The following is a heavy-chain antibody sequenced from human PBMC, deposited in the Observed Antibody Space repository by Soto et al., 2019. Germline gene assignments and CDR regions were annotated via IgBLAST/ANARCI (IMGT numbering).Heavy chain of an antibody. Sequence: GGSLRLSCTASGFMFSSYTMNWVRQAPGKGLEWVSAVSFRGDIYYADSLEGRFTISRDDAKNSLYLQMNSLRAEDTAVYYCARGCSSASCYYYWGQGTLVTVSS. J-gene: IGHJ4*02. CDR1: GFMFSSYT. V-gene: IGHV3-21*01. CDR2: VSFRGDI. CDR3: ARGCSSASCYYY. D-gene: IGHD2-2*01.